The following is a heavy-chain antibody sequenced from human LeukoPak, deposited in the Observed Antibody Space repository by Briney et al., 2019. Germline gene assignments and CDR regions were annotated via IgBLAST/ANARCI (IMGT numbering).Heavy chain of an antibody. Sequence: GGSLRLSCAASGFTFSSYSMNWVRQAQGKGLEWVSYISSSSSTIYYADSVKGRFTISRDNAKNSLYLQMNSLRAEDTAVYYCARENTADGVVTLKDYWGQGTLVTVSS. CDR1: GFTFSSYS. D-gene: IGHD3-3*01. J-gene: IGHJ4*02. V-gene: IGHV3-48*01. CDR3: ARENTADGVVTLKDY. CDR2: ISSSSSTI.